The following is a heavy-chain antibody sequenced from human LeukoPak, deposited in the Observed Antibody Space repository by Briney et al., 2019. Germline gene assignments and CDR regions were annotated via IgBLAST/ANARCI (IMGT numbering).Heavy chain of an antibody. CDR3: ARPSGSYARRGFDY. D-gene: IGHD1-26*01. V-gene: IGHV4-34*01. CDR2: IYYSGST. J-gene: IGHJ4*02. Sequence: SETLSLTCAVYGGSFSGYYWSWIRQPPGKGLEWIGSIYYSGSTNYNPSLKSRVTISVDTSKNQFSLELSSVTAADTAVYYCARPSGSYARRGFDYWGQGTLVTVSS. CDR1: GGSFSGYY.